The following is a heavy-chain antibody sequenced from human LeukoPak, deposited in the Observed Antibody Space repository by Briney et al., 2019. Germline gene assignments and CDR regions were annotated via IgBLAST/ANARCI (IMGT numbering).Heavy chain of an antibody. V-gene: IGHV3-74*01. J-gene: IGHJ5*02. CDR3: ARDQSSSWYVAWFDP. CDR2: INSDGSST. Sequence: GGSLRLSCAASGFTFSSYWMHWVRQSPGKGLVWVSGINSDGSSTTYADSVKGRFTISRDNAKNTLYLQMNSLRVEDTAVYYCARDQSSSWYVAWFDPWGQGTLVTVSS. CDR1: GFTFSSYW. D-gene: IGHD6-13*01.